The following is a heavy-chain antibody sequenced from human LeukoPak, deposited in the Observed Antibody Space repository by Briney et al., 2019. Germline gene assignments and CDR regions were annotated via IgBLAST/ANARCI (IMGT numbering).Heavy chain of an antibody. Sequence: PGGSLRLSCAASGFTFSSSSMNWVRQAPGKGLEWVSSISSSSSYIYYADSVKGRFTISRDNAKNSLYLQMNSPRAEDTAVYYCARVGSYCGGDCYLDYWGQGTLVTVSS. CDR2: ISSSSSYI. CDR1: GFTFSSSS. D-gene: IGHD2-21*02. V-gene: IGHV3-21*01. CDR3: ARVGSYCGGDCYLDY. J-gene: IGHJ4*02.